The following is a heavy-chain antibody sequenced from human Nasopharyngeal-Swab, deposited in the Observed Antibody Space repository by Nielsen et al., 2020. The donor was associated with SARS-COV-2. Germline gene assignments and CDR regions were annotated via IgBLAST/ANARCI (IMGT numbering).Heavy chain of an antibody. J-gene: IGHJ4*02. CDR3: VKHQGSSSDQ. CDR1: GFTFSRHW. CDR2: INEHGSRT. Sequence: GGSLRLSCAASGFTFSRHWMHWVRQAPGKGLVWVSRINEHGSRTDYADSVKGRFTISRDNAKNTLYLQMNSLRVDDTAVYYCVKHQGSSSDQWGQGTLVTVSS. V-gene: IGHV3-74*01.